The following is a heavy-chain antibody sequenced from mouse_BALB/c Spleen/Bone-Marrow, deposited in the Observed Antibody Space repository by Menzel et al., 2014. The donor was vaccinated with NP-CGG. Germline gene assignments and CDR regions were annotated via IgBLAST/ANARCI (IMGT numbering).Heavy chain of an antibody. J-gene: IGHJ2*01. V-gene: IGHV14-3*02. CDR2: IDPANGNT. Sequence: AQLQQSGPELVKPGASERTSCKASPYTFTSYYIHWVKQRPGQGLEWIGRIDPANGNTKYDPKFQGKATITADTSSNTAYLQLSSLTSEDTAVYYCARYRLGTYFDYWGQGTTLTVSS. CDR3: ARYRLGTYFDY. D-gene: IGHD2-14*01. CDR1: PYTFTSYY.